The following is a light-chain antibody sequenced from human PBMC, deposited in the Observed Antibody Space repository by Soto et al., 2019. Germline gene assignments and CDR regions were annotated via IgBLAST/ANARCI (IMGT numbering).Light chain of an antibody. Sequence: QSVLTQPPSASGSPGQSVTISCTGTGSDVGNYYYVSWYQQHPGKAPKLMIYEVNKRPSGVPDRFSGSKSGNTASLTVSGLQAEDEADYYCASYAGSKGVLFGGGTKVTVL. V-gene: IGLV2-8*01. CDR3: ASYAGSKGVL. J-gene: IGLJ3*02. CDR1: GSDVGNYYY. CDR2: EVN.